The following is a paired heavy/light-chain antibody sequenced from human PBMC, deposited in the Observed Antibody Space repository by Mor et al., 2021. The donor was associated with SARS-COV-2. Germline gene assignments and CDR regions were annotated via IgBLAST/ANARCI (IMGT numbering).Heavy chain of an antibody. CDR3: ARGRRFDFSSRKYYYDSSGHWFDP. J-gene: IGHJ5*02. CDR1: GFTFSDYY. V-gene: IGHV3-11*01. Sequence: QVQLVESGGGLVKPGGSLRLSCAASGFTFSDYYMSWIRQAPGKGLEWVSYISSSGSTIYYADSVKGRFTISRDNAKNSLYLQMNSLRAEDTAVYYCARGRRFDFSSRKYYYDSSGHWFDPWGQGTLVTVSS. D-gene: IGHD3-22*01. CDR2: ISSSGSTI.
Light chain of an antibody. Sequence: EIVMTQSPATLSVSPGERATLSCRASQSVSSNLAWYQQKPGQAPRLLIYGASTRATGIPARFSGSGSGTEFTLTISSLQSEDFAVYYCQQYNNWPTFGQGTKVEIK. CDR1: QSVSSN. CDR3: QQYNNWPT. J-gene: IGKJ1*01. CDR2: GAS. V-gene: IGKV3-15*01.